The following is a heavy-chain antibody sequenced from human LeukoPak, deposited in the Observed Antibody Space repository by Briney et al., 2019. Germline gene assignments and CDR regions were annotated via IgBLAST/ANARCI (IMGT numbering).Heavy chain of an antibody. CDR1: VGSIKSYY. V-gene: IGHV4-59*01. D-gene: IGHD5-12*01. Sequence: SETLSLTCTLSVGSIKSYYWHWIPEPPGKGREWIGYVAYSGNTNYTPSRKSRVTISIDTSKSQFSLNLSSVTAADTAVYHCARSGGYSGYDVDYWGQGTLVTVSS. CDR2: VAYSGNT. J-gene: IGHJ4*02. CDR3: ARSGGYSGYDVDY.